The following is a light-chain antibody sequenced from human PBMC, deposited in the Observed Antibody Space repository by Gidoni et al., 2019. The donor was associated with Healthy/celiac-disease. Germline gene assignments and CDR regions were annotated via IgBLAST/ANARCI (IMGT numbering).Light chain of an antibody. V-gene: IGKV3-20*01. J-gene: IGKJ2*01. CDR1: LSVSSSC. CDR3: QQYGSSPRT. CDR2: GAS. Sequence: EIVLTQSPGTLSLSPGERATLSCRASLSVSSSCLAWYQQKPGQAPRLLIYGASSRATGIPDRFSGSGSGTDFTLTISRLEPEDFAVYYCQQYGSSPRTFXQXTKLXIK.